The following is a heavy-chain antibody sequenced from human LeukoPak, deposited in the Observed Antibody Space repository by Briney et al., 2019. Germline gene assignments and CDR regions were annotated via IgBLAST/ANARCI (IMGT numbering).Heavy chain of an antibody. V-gene: IGHV3-11*01. D-gene: IGHD1-14*01. CDR2: ISSSGSTI. J-gene: IGHJ3*02. CDR3: ATEGNRDAFDI. CDR1: GFTFSDYY. Sequence: GGSLRLSCAASGFTFSDYYMSWIRQAPGKGLEWVSYISSSGSTIYYTDSVKGRFTISRDNAKNSLYLQMNSLRAEDTAVYYCATEGNRDAFDIWGQGTMVTVSS.